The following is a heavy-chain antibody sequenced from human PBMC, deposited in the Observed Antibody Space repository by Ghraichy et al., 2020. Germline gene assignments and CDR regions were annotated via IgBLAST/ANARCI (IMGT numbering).Heavy chain of an antibody. D-gene: IGHD2-2*01. V-gene: IGHV4-39*01. CDR3: ARHIVVVPAARRGYYFDY. Sequence: SETLSLTCTVSGGSISSSSYYWGWIRQPPGKGLEWIGSIYYSGSTYYNPSLKSRVTISVDTSKNQFSLKLSSVTAADTAVYYCARHIVVVPAARRGYYFDYWGQGTLVTVSS. J-gene: IGHJ4*02. CDR1: GGSISSSSYY. CDR2: IYYSGST.